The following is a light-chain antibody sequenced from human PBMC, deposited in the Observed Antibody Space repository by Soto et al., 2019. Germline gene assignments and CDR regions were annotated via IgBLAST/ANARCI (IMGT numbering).Light chain of an antibody. Sequence: DIQMTQSPSSLPASVGDRVTITCRASQSISSYLNWYQQKPGKAPKLLIYAASSLQSGVPSRFSGSGSGTDFTLTISSLQPEDFATYYCQQGYSTPITFGQGTRLEI. CDR3: QQGYSTPIT. CDR1: QSISSY. J-gene: IGKJ5*01. CDR2: AAS. V-gene: IGKV1-39*01.